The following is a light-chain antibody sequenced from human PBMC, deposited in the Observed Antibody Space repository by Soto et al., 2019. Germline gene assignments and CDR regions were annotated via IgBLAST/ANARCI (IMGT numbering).Light chain of an antibody. Sequence: QAVVTQEPSLTVSPGGTVTLTCASNTGAVTSGYFPNWFQQKPGQPPRALIHSTSNRNSWTPARFSGSLLGGKAALTLSGVQPEDEAEYYCLLYYGGAWVFGGGTKLTVL. V-gene: IGLV7-43*01. CDR1: TGAVTSGYF. CDR2: STS. CDR3: LLYYGGAWV. J-gene: IGLJ3*02.